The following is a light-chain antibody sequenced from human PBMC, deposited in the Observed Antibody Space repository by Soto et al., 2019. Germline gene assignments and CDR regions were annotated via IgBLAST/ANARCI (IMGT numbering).Light chain of an antibody. J-gene: IGLJ1*01. CDR2: DNS. CDR3: ASWDSDLDGFV. CDR1: SSNIPYQF. V-gene: IGLV1-51*01. Sequence: QSVLAQSPSVSAAPGQRVTISCSGSSSNIPYQFVSWYKQFPGMAPTLLIYDNSRRPSGVPDRFSATKSGPSATLDIARLQTADEAVYYCASWDSDLDGFVFGPGTKVTVL.